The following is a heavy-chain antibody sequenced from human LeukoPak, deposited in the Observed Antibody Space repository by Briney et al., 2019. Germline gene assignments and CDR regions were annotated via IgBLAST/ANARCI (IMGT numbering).Heavy chain of an antibody. D-gene: IGHD3-10*01. Sequence: SGTLSLTCAVSGGSISTENWWSWIRQHPGKGLEWIGYIYYSGSTYYNPSLKSRVTISLDTSKNQFSLKLSSVTAADTAVYYCVRDQEDSGTDYWGQGTLVTVSS. CDR3: VRDQEDSGTDY. CDR2: IYYSGST. V-gene: IGHV4-31*11. J-gene: IGHJ4*02. CDR1: GGSISTENW.